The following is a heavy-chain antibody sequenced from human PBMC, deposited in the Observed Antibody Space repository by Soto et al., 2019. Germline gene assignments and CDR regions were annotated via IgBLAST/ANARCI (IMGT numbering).Heavy chain of an antibody. CDR3: AKANPGGWIIDY. V-gene: IGHV3-30*18. CDR2: ISYDGSNK. D-gene: IGHD6-19*01. CDR1: GFTFSSYG. Sequence: SLRLSCAASGFTFSSYGMHWVRQAPGKGLEWVAVISYDGSNKYYADSVKGRFTISRDNSKNTLYLQMNSLRAEDTAVYYCAKANPGGWIIDYWGQGTLVTVSS. J-gene: IGHJ4*02.